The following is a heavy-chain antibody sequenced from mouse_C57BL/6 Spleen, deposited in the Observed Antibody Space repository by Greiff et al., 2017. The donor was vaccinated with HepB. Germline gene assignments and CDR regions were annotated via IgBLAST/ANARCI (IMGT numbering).Heavy chain of an antibody. CDR2: ISYDGSN. J-gene: IGHJ2*01. CDR3: ARDRELGFGYFDY. D-gene: IGHD4-1*01. V-gene: IGHV3-6*01. Sequence: EVQLVESGPGLVKPSQSLSLTCSVTGYSITSGYYWNWIRQFPGNKLEWMGYISYDGSNNYNPSLKNRISITRDTSKNQFFLKLNSVTTEDTATYYCARDRELGFGYFDYWGQGTTLTVSS. CDR1: GYSITSGYY.